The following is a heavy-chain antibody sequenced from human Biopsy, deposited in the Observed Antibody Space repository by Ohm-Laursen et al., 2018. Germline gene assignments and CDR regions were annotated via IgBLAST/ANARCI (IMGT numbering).Heavy chain of an antibody. CDR3: VRSLRNYDFLDS. J-gene: IGHJ4*02. CDR2: LTWNSGTI. D-gene: IGHD3-16*01. V-gene: IGHV3-9*01. Sequence: RSLRLSCAASGFNFDDYAMHWIRQGPGKGLEWVAGLTWNSGTIAYAGSVRGRFTISRDNAKNSLYLQMNNLTSEDTALYYCVRSLRNYDFLDSWGQGTLVSVSS. CDR1: GFNFDDYA.